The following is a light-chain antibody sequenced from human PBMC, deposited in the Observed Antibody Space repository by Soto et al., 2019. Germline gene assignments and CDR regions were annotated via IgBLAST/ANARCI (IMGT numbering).Light chain of an antibody. CDR3: QQNDDLPFT. J-gene: IGKJ3*01. CDR2: DAS. V-gene: IGKV1-33*01. CDR1: QDISNN. Sequence: DIQMTQSPSSLSASVGDRVTITCQASQDISNNLSWYQQKPGKAPKLLIYDASNLETGVPSRFSGSGSGTDFTFTIRSLQPEDIATYYCQQNDDLPFTLGPGTKVDIK.